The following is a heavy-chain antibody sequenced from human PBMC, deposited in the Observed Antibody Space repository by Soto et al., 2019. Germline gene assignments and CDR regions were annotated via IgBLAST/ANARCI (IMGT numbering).Heavy chain of an antibody. V-gene: IGHV3-53*02. CDR3: TRDLPGYGSSWPRE. CDR2: IFSGGST. Sequence: EVQLVETGGGLIQPGGSLRLSCAASGFTVSTNYMSWVRQAPGKGLEWVSVIFSGGSTYYADAVKGRFTISRDNSKNTLDLQMHSLRAEDTAMYYCTRDLPGYGSSWPREWGQGTLVTVSS. CDR1: GFTVSTNY. J-gene: IGHJ4*02. D-gene: IGHD6-13*01.